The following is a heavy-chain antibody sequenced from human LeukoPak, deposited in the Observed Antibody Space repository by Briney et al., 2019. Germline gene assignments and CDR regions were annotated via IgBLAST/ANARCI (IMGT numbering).Heavy chain of an antibody. D-gene: IGHD3-3*01. CDR2: INHSGST. V-gene: IGHV4-34*01. CDR3: ARACPYYDFWSGYPYFDY. J-gene: IGHJ4*02. Sequence: SETLSLTCADYGGSFSGYYWSWIRQPPGKGLEWIGEINHSGSTNYNPSLKSRVTISVDTSKNQFSLKLSSVTAADTAVYYCARACPYYDFWSGYPYFDYWGQGTLVTVSS. CDR1: GGSFSGYY.